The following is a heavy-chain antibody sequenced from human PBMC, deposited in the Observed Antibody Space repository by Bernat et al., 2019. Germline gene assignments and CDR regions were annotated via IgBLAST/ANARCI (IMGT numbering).Heavy chain of an antibody. J-gene: IGHJ4*02. V-gene: IGHV1-2*06. Sequence: QVQLVQSGAEVKKPGASVIVSCKASGYTFTDSFIQWVRQAPGQGLEWMGRINSKSGGTTYGMKFKGRVNMTREKSISTAYMELSSVSSDDTAVYYCARDLAVAAFWEFDFWEQGTQVTVSS. D-gene: IGHD2-15*01. CDR3: ARDLAVAAFWEFDF. CDR1: GYTFTDSF. CDR2: INSKSGGT.